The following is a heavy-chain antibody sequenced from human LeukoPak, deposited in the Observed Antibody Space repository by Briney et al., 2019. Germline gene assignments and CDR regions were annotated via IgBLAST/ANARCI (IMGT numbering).Heavy chain of an antibody. D-gene: IGHD2-2*02. CDR2: IYYSGST. CDR1: GGSISSYY. CDR3: ARGPAAIRDEYFQH. V-gene: IGHV4-59*12. J-gene: IGHJ1*01. Sequence: KPSETLSLTCTVSGGSISSYYWSWIRQPPGKGLEWIGYIYYSGSTNYNPSLKSRVTMSVDTSKNQFSLKLSSVTAADTAVYYCARGPAAIRDEYFQHWGQGTLVTVSS.